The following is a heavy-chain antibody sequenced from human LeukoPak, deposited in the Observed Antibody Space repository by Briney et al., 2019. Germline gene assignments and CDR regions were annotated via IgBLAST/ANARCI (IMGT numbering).Heavy chain of an antibody. CDR2: IQYDGSNK. Sequence: GGSLRLSCAASEFTFSNYGMHWVRQAPGKGLEWVAFIQYDGSNKYYGNSVKGRFTISRDTSKNTLYLQMNSLRAEDTAVYYCAKEHGSGSYFGYWGQGTLVTVSS. CDR1: EFTFSNYG. D-gene: IGHD3-10*01. J-gene: IGHJ4*02. V-gene: IGHV3-30*02. CDR3: AKEHGSGSYFGY.